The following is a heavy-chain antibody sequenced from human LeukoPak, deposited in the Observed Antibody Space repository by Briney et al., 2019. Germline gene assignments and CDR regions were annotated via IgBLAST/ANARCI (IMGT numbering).Heavy chain of an antibody. V-gene: IGHV4-59*01. CDR2: IYYSGST. Sequence: SETLSLTCTVSGGSISSYHWSWIRQPPGKGLEWIGYIYYSGSTNYNPSLKSRVTISVDTSKNQFSLKLSSVTAADTAVYYCARDVAGSHWGQGTLVTVSS. CDR3: ARDVAGSH. CDR1: GGSISSYH. D-gene: IGHD6-13*01. J-gene: IGHJ4*02.